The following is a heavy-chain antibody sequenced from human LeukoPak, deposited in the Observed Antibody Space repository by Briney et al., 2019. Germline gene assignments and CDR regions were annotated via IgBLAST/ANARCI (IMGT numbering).Heavy chain of an antibody. CDR3: ARRRRGHYYYYYMDV. CDR2: IIPIFGTA. V-gene: IGHV1-69*05. J-gene: IGHJ6*03. CDR1: GGTFSSYA. Sequence: SVTVSCKASGGTFSSYAISWVRQAPGQGLEWMGGIIPIFGTANYAQKFQGRVTITTDESTSTAYMELSSLRSEDTAVYYCARRRRGHYYYYYMDVWGKGTTVTVSS.